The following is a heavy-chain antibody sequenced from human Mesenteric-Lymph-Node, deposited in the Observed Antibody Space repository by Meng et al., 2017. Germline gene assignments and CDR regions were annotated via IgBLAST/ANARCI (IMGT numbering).Heavy chain of an antibody. V-gene: IGHV4-34*01. J-gene: IGHJ4*02. Sequence: QWQLQQWGAGLLKPSETLSLTGAVYGGSFSGYYWSWIRQPPGKGLEWIGEINHSGSTNYNPSLKSRVTISVDTSKNQFSLKLSSVTAADTAVYYCARIPGRGGSGSYSAVSDYWGQGTLVTVSS. CDR1: GGSFSGYY. D-gene: IGHD3-10*01. CDR3: ARIPGRGGSGSYSAVSDY. CDR2: INHSGST.